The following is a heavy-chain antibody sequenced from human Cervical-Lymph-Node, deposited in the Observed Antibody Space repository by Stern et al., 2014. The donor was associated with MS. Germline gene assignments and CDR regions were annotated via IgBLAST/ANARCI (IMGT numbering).Heavy chain of an antibody. CDR1: GFTFSDYA. CDR3: ARELNYALDM. J-gene: IGHJ3*02. Sequence: VKSGESLTLSCAASGFTFSDYAMKWVRQAPGKGLEWISYIARGGGTTFYSYSVKGRFTMSRDNADNSVYLQMNSLSDWDTAIYYCARELNYALDMWGQGTMVTVSS. CDR2: IARGGGTT. V-gene: IGHV3-48*02.